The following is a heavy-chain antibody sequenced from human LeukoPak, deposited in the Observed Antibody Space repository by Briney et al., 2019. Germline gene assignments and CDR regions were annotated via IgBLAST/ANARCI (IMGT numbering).Heavy chain of an antibody. D-gene: IGHD3-3*02. J-gene: IGHJ4*02. CDR1: GDSGSNKSFV. CDR3: ARGTFSQYLLPFDY. CDR2: TYYRSKWYN. V-gene: IGHV6-1*01. Sequence: SETLSRNCSISGDSGSNKSFVWNWIRQSPSRGLEWLGRTYYRSKWYNDYAVSVKSRITINPDTSKNQFSLQLSSVTPEDTAVYYCARGTFSQYLLPFDYWGQGTLVTVSS.